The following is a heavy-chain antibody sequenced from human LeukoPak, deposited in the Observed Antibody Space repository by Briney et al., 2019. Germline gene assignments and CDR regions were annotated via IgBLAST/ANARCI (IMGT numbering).Heavy chain of an antibody. J-gene: IGHJ4*02. Sequence: ASVKVSCKASGYTFTSYGISWVRQAPGQGLEWMGWISAYNGNTNYAQKLQGRVTMTTDTSTSTAYMELRSLRSDDTAVYFCARDLVGATISGYWGQGTLVTVSS. CDR3: ARDLVGATISGY. CDR1: GYTFTSYG. CDR2: ISAYNGNT. D-gene: IGHD1-26*01. V-gene: IGHV1-18*01.